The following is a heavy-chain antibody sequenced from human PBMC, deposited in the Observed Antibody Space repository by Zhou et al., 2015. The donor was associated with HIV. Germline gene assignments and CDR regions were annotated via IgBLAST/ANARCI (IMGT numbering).Heavy chain of an antibody. Sequence: QVQLVESGGGVVQPGRSLRLSCAASGFTFSTYAIHWVRQAPGKGLEWVSVIYSAGTTYYADSVKGRFTISRDNAQNSLYLEMNSLRAEDTAIYYCARDLYYLDYWGQGTLVTVSS. J-gene: IGHJ4*02. CDR3: ARDLYYLDY. D-gene: IGHD3-16*01. CDR1: GFTFSTYA. CDR2: IYSAGTT. V-gene: IGHV3-NL1*01.